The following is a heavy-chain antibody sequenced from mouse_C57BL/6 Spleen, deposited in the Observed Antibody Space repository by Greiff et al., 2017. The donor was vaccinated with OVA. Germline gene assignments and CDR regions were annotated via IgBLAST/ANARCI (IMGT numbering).Heavy chain of an antibody. V-gene: IGHV1-64*01. D-gene: IGHD1-1*01. J-gene: IGHJ4*01. CDR1: GYTFTSYW. CDR2: IHPNSGST. Sequence: QVQLQQPGAELVKPGASVKLSCKASGYTFTSYWMHWVKQRPGQGLEWIGMIHPNSGSTNYNEKFKSKATLTVDNSSSTAYMQLSSLTSEDSAVYYCARDHYGSSYAMDYWGQGTSVTVSS. CDR3: ARDHYGSSYAMDY.